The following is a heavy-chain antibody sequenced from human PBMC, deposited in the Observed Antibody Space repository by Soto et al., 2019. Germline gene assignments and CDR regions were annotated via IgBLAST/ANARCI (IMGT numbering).Heavy chain of an antibody. D-gene: IGHD3-10*01. CDR3: ATRSDPYRRHYYYGMDV. CDR1: GYSFTSYW. J-gene: IGHJ6*02. Sequence: PGESLKISCKGSGYSFTSYWIGWVRQMPGKGLEWMGIIYPGDSDTRYSPSFQGQVTISADKSISTAYLQWSSLKASDTAMYYCATRSDPYRRHYYYGMDVWGQGTTVTVSS. CDR2: IYPGDSDT. V-gene: IGHV5-51*01.